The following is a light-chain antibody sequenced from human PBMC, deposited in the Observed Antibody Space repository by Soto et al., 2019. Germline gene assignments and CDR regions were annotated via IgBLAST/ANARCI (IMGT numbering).Light chain of an antibody. V-gene: IGLV1-40*01. CDR1: SSNIGAGHD. CDR3: QSCDTNLSSYV. J-gene: IGLJ1*01. CDR2: GNN. Sequence: QSVLTQPPSVSGAPGQRVTISCTGSSSNIGAGHDVHWYQQLPGTAPKLLIFGNNNRPSGVPDRFSGSKPGTSASLAITGLQAEDEADYYCQSCDTNLSSYVFGTGTKLTVL.